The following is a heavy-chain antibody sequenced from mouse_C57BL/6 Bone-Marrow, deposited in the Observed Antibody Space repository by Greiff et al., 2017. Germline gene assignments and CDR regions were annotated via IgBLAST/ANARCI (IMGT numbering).Heavy chain of an antibody. J-gene: IGHJ2*01. CDR1: GYTFTDYY. D-gene: IGHD1-1*01. CDR2: IYPGSGNT. CDR3: ARSHLLLPDY. V-gene: IGHV1-76*01. Sequence: VQLQQSGAELVRPGASVKLSCKASGYTFTDYYINWVKQRPGQGLEWIARIYPGSGNTYYNEKFKGKATLTAEKSSSTAYMQLSSLTSEDSAVYFCARSHLLLPDYWGQGTTLTVSS.